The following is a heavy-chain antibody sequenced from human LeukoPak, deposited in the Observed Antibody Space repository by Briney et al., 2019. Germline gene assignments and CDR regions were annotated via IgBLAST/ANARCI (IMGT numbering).Heavy chain of an antibody. V-gene: IGHV4-39*07. CDR3: ARVSGSGSYP. D-gene: IGHD3-10*01. CDR2: IYYSGST. Sequence: PSETLSLTCTVSGGSISSSSYYWGWIRQPPGKGLEWIGSIYYSGSTYYNPSLKSRVTISVDTSKNQFSLKLSSVTAADTAVYYCARVSGSGSYPWSQGTLVTVSS. J-gene: IGHJ4*02. CDR1: GGSISSSSYY.